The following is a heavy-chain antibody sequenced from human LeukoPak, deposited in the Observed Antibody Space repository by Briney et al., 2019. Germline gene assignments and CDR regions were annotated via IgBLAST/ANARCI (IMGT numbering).Heavy chain of an antibody. V-gene: IGHV3-30*18. CDR2: ISYHGNNA. D-gene: IGHD5-24*01. CDR3: AKDGRGHRDCYNYGEHFQH. CDR1: GFTFSNYG. Sequence: GGSLRLSCAVFGFTFSNYGMHWGRQAPGKGLEWVAVISYHGNNAYYADSVKGRFTISRDNAKNTLYLQMNSLRAEDTAVYYCAKDGRGHRDCYNYGEHFQHWGQGTPVTVSS. J-gene: IGHJ1*01.